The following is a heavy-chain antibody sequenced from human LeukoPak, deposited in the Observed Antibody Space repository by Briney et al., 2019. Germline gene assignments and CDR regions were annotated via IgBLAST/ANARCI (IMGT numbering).Heavy chain of an antibody. CDR1: GFTFSSYE. D-gene: IGHD3-22*01. CDR2: ISSSGSTI. J-gene: IGHJ5*02. V-gene: IGHV3-48*03. Sequence: GGSLRLSCAASGFTFSSYEMNWVRQAPGKGLEWVSYISSSGSTIYYADSVKGRFTISRDNAKNSLYLQMNSLRAEDTAVYYCARVSPRPWYDGSGLGNWFDPWGQGTLVTVSS. CDR3: ARVSPRPWYDGSGLGNWFDP.